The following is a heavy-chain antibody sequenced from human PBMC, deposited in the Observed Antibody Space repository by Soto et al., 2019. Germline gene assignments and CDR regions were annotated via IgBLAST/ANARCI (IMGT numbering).Heavy chain of an antibody. CDR1: GFTFNNYA. CDR3: AKRDYYDSNGYYYYYYFDS. V-gene: IGHV3-23*01. J-gene: IGHJ4*02. Sequence: HPGGSLRLSCEASGFTFNNYAMSWVRQAPGKGLEWVSGVSESGGSTYYADSVKGRFTISRDNSKNTLYLQMNSLRAEDTAVYYCAKRDYYDSNGYYYYYYFDSWGQGTLVTVSS. D-gene: IGHD3-22*01. CDR2: VSESGGST.